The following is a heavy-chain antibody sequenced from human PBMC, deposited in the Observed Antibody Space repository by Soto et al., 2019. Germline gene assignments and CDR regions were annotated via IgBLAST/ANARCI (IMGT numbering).Heavy chain of an antibody. Sequence: SGTPSPTRPVSGCSLSGFYWGWVRPPPGKGLEWIGYIYYSGSPNHNPPLKSRVTISVETSKNQFPLKLGSVTAADPAGYYWASTLVLGGTKFDYWGQGTLVTVPS. CDR3: ASTLVLGGTKFDY. D-gene: IGHD3-16*01. J-gene: IGHJ4*02. V-gene: IGHV4-59*01. CDR2: IYYSGSP. CDR1: GCSLSGFY.